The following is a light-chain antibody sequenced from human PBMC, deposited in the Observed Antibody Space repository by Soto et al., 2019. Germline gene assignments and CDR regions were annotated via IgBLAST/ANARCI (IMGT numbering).Light chain of an antibody. Sequence: DTQMTHSPSSLSASVGHRVTITCRATQTHRSSLSWYQQKPGKAPKLLIYAASSLQSGVPSRFSGSASGTDVTLTISSLQPQDLATYYCRQSSSTPYPFGQGTKLEIQ. CDR1: QTHRSS. J-gene: IGKJ2*01. CDR2: AAS. V-gene: IGKV1-39*01. CDR3: RQSSSTPYP.